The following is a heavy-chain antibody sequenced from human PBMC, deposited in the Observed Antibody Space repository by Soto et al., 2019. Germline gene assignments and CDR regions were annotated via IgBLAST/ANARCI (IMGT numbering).Heavy chain of an antibody. V-gene: IGHV4-31*03. CDR1: GGSISSGGYY. Sequence: QVQLQESGPGLVKASQTLSLTCTVSGGSISSGGYYWSWIRQHPGKGLEWIGYIYNSGSTSYNPSLKSRITMSADTSKHQFSLKLSSVTAADTAVYYCARDPAPWGQGTLVTVSS. CDR2: IYNSGST. J-gene: IGHJ5*02. CDR3: ARDPAP.